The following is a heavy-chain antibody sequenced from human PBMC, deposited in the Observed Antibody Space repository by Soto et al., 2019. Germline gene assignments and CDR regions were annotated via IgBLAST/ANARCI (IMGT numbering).Heavy chain of an antibody. D-gene: IGHD4-17*01. CDR1: GFTFSSYA. CDR3: AKTMTTVINNWFDP. V-gene: IGHV3-23*01. J-gene: IGHJ5*02. CDR2: ISGSGGST. Sequence: AGSLRLSCAASGFTFSSYAMSWVRQAPGKGLEWVSAISGSGGSTYYADSVKGRFTISRDNSKNTLYLQMNSLGAEDTAVYYCAKTMTTVINNWFDPWGQGTLVTVSS.